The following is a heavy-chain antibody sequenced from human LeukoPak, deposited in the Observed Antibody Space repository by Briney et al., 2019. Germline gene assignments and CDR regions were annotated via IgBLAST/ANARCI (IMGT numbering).Heavy chain of an antibody. V-gene: IGHV3-9*01. J-gene: IGHJ5*02. CDR1: GFTFDDYA. CDR3: AKDMGAVVVITRGFDP. CDR2: ISWNSGSI. D-gene: IGHD3-22*01. Sequence: PGGSLRLSCAASGFTFDDYAMHWVRQAPGKGLEWVSGISWNSGSIGYADSVKGRFTISRDNAKNSLYLQMNSLRAEDTALYYCAKDMGAVVVITRGFDPWGQGTLVTVSS.